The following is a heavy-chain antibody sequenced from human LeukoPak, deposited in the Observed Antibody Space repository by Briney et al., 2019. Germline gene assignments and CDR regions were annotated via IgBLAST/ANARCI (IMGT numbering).Heavy chain of an antibody. CDR3: ARGGCSGGSCYSSWFDP. J-gene: IGHJ5*02. V-gene: IGHV1-2*02. CDR1: GYSFYDFY. D-gene: IGHD2-15*01. CDR2: TDPNSGGR. Sequence: ASVKVSCEPSGYSFYDFYIYWVRQAPGQGLEWMGWTDPNSGGRNYAQKFQGRVTMTRDTSSTTAYMVLSSLTSDDTAVYYCARGGCSGGSCYSSWFDPWGQGTLVSVSS.